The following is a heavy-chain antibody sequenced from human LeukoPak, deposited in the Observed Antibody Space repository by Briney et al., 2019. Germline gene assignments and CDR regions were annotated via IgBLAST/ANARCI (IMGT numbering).Heavy chain of an antibody. CDR1: GFTFSSYD. CDR3: AKGGYGIQLWWALDI. Sequence: GGSLRLSCAASGFTFSSYDMHWVRQAPGKGLEWVALISYDGSNKYYADSVKGRFTISRDSSKNTLYLQMNSLRPEDTAIYYCAKGGYGIQLWWALDIWGQGTMVTVSS. V-gene: IGHV3-30*18. J-gene: IGHJ3*02. CDR2: ISYDGSNK. D-gene: IGHD5-18*01.